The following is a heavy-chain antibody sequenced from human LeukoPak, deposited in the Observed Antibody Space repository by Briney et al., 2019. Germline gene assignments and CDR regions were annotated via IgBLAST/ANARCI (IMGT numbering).Heavy chain of an antibody. CDR2: MNPNSGDT. V-gene: IGHV1-8*01. D-gene: IGHD3-3*01. J-gene: IGHJ5*02. CDR3: AGVDFWSGYPENWFDP. Sequence: ASVKVSCTASGYTFTSYDINWVRQATGQGLDWKGWMNPNSGDTGYSQKFQGRVTMTRDTSISTEYMELSSLRFEDTAVYYCAGVDFWSGYPENWFDPWGQGTLVTVSS. CDR1: GYTFTSYD.